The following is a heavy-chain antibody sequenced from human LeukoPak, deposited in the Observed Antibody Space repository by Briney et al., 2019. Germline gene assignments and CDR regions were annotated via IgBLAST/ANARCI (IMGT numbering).Heavy chain of an antibody. V-gene: IGHV3-30*18. CDR1: GFTLSSYG. CDR2: ISYDGSNK. J-gene: IGHJ4*02. Sequence: GRSLRLSCAASGFTLSSYGMHRVRQAPGKGLEWVAVISYDGSNKYYADSVKGRVTISRDNSKNTLYLQMNSLRAEDTAVYYCAKSRSGRPRPYFDYWGQGTLVTVSS. CDR3: AKSRSGRPRPYFDY. D-gene: IGHD1-26*01.